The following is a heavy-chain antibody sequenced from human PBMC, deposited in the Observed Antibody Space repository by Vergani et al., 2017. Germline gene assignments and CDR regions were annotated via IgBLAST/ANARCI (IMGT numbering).Heavy chain of an antibody. J-gene: IGHJ4*02. D-gene: IGHD4-23*01. CDR3: ASKRWACRAAYGHSYDF. CDR1: GDSVISTDYH. V-gene: IGHV4-39*01. Sequence: QVQLQESGPGLVKPSETLSLTCTVSGDSVISTDYHWGWIRQPPGKGLEWIGSMDYSGSTSYNPSLESRISISFETPKNQFSLRLTSVTAADTAVYYCASKRWACRAAYGHSYDFWGPGTLVGVSS. CDR2: MDYSGST.